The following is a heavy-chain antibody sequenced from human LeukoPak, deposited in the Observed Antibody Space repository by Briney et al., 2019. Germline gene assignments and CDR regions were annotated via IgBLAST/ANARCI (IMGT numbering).Heavy chain of an antibody. CDR1: GFTFSSYW. Sequence: TGGSLRLSCAASGFTFSSYWMSWVRQAPGKGLEWVANIKQDGSEKYYVDSVKGRFTISRDNAKNSLYLQMNSLRAEDTAVYYCARRGAHYDSSGYYYKWGQGTLVTVSS. J-gene: IGHJ4*02. CDR2: IKQDGSEK. D-gene: IGHD3-22*01. V-gene: IGHV3-7*01. CDR3: ARRGAHYDSSGYYYK.